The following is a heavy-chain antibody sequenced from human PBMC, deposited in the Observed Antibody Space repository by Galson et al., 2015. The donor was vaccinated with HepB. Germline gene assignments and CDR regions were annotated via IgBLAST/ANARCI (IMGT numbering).Heavy chain of an antibody. Sequence: SLRLSCAASGFTFSSYSMNWVRQAPGKGLEWVSYISSSSSTIYYADSVKGRFTISRDNAKNSLYLQMNSLRAEDTAVYYCARDGSSWPLYYYYGMDVWGQGTTVTVSS. CDR2: ISSSSSTI. J-gene: IGHJ6*02. CDR1: GFTFSSYS. CDR3: ARDGSSWPLYYYYGMDV. V-gene: IGHV3-48*01. D-gene: IGHD6-13*01.